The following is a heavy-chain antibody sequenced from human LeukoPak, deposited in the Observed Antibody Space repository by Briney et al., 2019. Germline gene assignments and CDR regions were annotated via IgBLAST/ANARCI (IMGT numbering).Heavy chain of an antibody. D-gene: IGHD4-23*01. Sequence: ASVKVSCKASGGTFSSYAIIWVRQAPGQGLEWMGRIIPIFGTANYAQKFQGRVTITADKSTSTAYMELSSLRSEDTAVYYCARGVSYGGKPSNDAFDIWGQGTMVTVSS. J-gene: IGHJ3*02. V-gene: IGHV1-69*06. CDR1: GGTFSSYA. CDR2: IIPIFGTA. CDR3: ARGVSYGGKPSNDAFDI.